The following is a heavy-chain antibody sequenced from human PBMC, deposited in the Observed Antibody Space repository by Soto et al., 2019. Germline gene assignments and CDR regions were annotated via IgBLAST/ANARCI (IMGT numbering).Heavy chain of an antibody. Sequence: GGSLRLSCAASGFTFSSYGMNWVRQAPGKGLEWVSFISYSGDTIYYADSVNGRFTVSRDNAKKSLFLQMNSLRDEDTAVYYCARDGYCGGDCYPAGGNAYFQHWGQGTLVTVSS. CDR1: GFTFSSYG. V-gene: IGHV3-48*02. D-gene: IGHD2-21*02. J-gene: IGHJ1*01. CDR2: ISYSGDTI. CDR3: ARDGYCGGDCYPAGGNAYFQH.